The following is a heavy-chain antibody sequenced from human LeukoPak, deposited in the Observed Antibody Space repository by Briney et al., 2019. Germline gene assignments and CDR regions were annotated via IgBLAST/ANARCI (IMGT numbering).Heavy chain of an antibody. V-gene: IGHV3-53*01. CDR3: ARAMGNDYGDYVAAFDI. CDR1: GFTVSSNY. Sequence: GGSLRLSCAASGFTVSSNYMSWVRQAPGKGLEWVSVIYSGGSTYYADSVKGRFTISRDNSKNTLYLQMNSLRAEDTAVYYCARAMGNDYGDYVAAFDIWGQGTMVTVSS. J-gene: IGHJ3*02. CDR2: IYSGGST. D-gene: IGHD4-17*01.